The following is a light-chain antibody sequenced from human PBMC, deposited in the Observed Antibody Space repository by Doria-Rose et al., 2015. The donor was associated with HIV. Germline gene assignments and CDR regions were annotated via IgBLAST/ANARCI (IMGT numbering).Light chain of an antibody. CDR1: QDIGSS. V-gene: IGKV1-27*01. J-gene: IGKJ5*01. CDR3: QNYNIAPLT. CDR2: AAS. Sequence: DMQITQSPSSLPASVGDRVTITCRASQDIGSSLAWYQQRPGKVPKLLIYAASNLQSGVPSRFSGSGSGTDFTLTISSLQPEDVATYYCQNYNIAPLTFGQGTRLEI.